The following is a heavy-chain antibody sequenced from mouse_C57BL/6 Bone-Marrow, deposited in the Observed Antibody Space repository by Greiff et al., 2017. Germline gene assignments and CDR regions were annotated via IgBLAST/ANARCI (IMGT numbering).Heavy chain of an antibody. D-gene: IGHD2-3*01. CDR1: GFTFSDYY. CDR2: ISNGGGST. V-gene: IGHV5-12*01. J-gene: IGHJ2*01. CDR3: ARQGGWLLGDY. Sequence: DVKLVESGGGLVQPGGSLKLSCAASGFTFSDYYMYWVRQTPEKRLEWVAYISNGGGSTYYPDTVKGRFTISRDNAKNTLYLQMSRLKSEDTAMYYCARQGGWLLGDYWGQGTTLTVSS.